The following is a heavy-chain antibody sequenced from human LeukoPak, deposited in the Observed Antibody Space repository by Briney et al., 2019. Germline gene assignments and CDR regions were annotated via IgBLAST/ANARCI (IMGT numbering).Heavy chain of an antibody. CDR3: AREGFPYDGSGAYDY. CDR1: GYTFTGYY. CDR2: INPNSGDT. Sequence: ASVKVSCKASGYTFTGYYMHWVRQAPGQGLEWMRRINPNSGDTNYAQKFQGRVTMTRDTSISTAYMELSRLRSDDTAIYYCAREGFPYDGSGAYDYWGLGTLAAVSS. D-gene: IGHD3-22*01. V-gene: IGHV1-2*06. J-gene: IGHJ4*02.